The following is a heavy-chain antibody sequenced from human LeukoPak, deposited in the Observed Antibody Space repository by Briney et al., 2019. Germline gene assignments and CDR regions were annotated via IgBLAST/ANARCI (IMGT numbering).Heavy chain of an antibody. J-gene: IGHJ4*02. CDR1: GGSISSYY. CDR3: AKGGSYHGY. D-gene: IGHD1-26*01. V-gene: IGHV4-4*07. CDR2: IYSSGST. Sequence: PSETLSLTCTVSGGSISSYYWSWIRQPPGKGLEWIGRIYSSGSTNYSPSLKSRVTMSVDTSKNQFSLKLNSVTAADTAVYYCAKGGSYHGYWGQGTLVTVSS.